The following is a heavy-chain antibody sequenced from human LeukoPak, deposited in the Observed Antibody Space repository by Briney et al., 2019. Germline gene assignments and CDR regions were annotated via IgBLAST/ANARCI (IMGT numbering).Heavy chain of an antibody. CDR2: IYGGGTT. CDR3: ASGDGYNRNKIDY. Sequence: PGGSLRLSCAASGFTVSSNYMNWVPQAPGKGLEWVSIIYGGGTTYYADSVKGRFTISRDNSKNTLYLQMNSLRAEDTAVYYCASGDGYNRNKIDYWGQGTLVTVSS. D-gene: IGHD5-24*01. CDR1: GFTVSSNY. J-gene: IGHJ4*02. V-gene: IGHV3-66*01.